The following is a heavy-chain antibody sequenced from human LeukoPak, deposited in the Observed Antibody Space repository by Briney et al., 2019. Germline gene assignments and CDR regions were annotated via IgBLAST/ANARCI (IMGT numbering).Heavy chain of an antibody. D-gene: IGHD2-15*01. CDR2: INHSGST. Sequence: SSETLSLTCAVYGGSFSGYYWSWIRQPPGKGLEWIGEINHSGSTNYNPSLKSRVTISVDTSKNQFSLKLSSVTAADTAVYYCARVVVVAATQYYSDYWGQGTLVTVSS. CDR3: ARVVVVAATQYYSDY. V-gene: IGHV4-34*01. J-gene: IGHJ4*02. CDR1: GGSFSGYY.